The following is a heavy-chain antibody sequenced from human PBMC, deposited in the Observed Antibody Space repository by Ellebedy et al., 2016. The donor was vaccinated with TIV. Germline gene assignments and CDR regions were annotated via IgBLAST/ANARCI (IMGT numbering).Heavy chain of an antibody. CDR1: GFSFSDYY. Sequence: GESLKISCAASGFSFSDYYMSWLRQAPGKGLEWISFISTSSSHTNYADSVKGRFTISRDNARNSLYLQMNSLRAEDTAVYYCATGAYDIWGQGTMVMVSS. CDR3: ATGAYDI. V-gene: IGHV3-11*06. CDR2: ISTSSSHT. J-gene: IGHJ3*02.